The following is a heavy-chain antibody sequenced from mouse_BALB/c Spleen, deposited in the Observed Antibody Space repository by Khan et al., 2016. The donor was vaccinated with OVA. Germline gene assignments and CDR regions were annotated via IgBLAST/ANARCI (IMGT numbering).Heavy chain of an antibody. D-gene: IGHD2-14*01. CDR2: IWGGGGT. J-gene: IGHJ4*01. Sequence: QVQPQQSGPGLVAPSQSLSITCTVSGFSLSRYNIHWVRQPPGKGLEWLGMIWGGGGTDYNSTLKSRLSISKDNSKSQVFLKMNSLQTDDSAMYYCARAYYRYDGYYAMDYWGQGTSVTVSS. CDR1: GFSLSRYN. CDR3: ARAYYRYDGYYAMDY. V-gene: IGHV2-6-4*01.